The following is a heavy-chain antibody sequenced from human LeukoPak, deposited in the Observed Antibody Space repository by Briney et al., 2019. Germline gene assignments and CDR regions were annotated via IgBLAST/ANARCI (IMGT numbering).Heavy chain of an antibody. D-gene: IGHD1-26*01. Sequence: SETLSLTCTVSGGSISNYYWSWIRQPPGKGLEWIGYIYYSGSTNYNPSLKSRVTISVDTSQNQFSLRLSSVTVTDTAVYYCARGRVAGAVGVWGQGTLVTVSS. CDR1: GGSISNYY. V-gene: IGHV4-59*08. CDR2: IYYSGST. J-gene: IGHJ3*01. CDR3: ARGRVAGAVGV.